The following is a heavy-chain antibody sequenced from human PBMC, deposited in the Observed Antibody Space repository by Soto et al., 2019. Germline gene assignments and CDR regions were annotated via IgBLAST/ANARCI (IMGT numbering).Heavy chain of an antibody. Sequence: QVQLVQSGAAVTESGASVTVSCKASGYVFTSYGISWVRQAPGQGLEWMGWITIYNGNTNYAQKFQDRAAITTDTPTTTAYMELRNLTSDDTAVYYCDRIAAARTGWYFDNWGQGTLVTVSS. V-gene: IGHV1-18*04. D-gene: IGHD6-13*01. CDR3: DRIAAARTGWYFDN. CDR2: ITIYNGNT. CDR1: GYVFTSYG. J-gene: IGHJ4*02.